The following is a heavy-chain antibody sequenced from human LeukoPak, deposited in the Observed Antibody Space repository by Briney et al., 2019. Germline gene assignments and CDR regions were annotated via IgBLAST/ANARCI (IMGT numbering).Heavy chain of an antibody. CDR2: IHYSGST. V-gene: IGHV4-39*07. D-gene: IGHD6-19*01. J-gene: IGHJ4*02. CDR3: ARVQWLYYFDC. Sequence: PSETLSLTCTVSGDSISRSSYYWGWIRQPPGEGLEWIGSIHYSGSTYYNPSLKSRVTISLDTSKNQFSLKLSSVTAADTAVYYCARVQWLYYFDCWGQGTLVTVSS. CDR1: GDSISRSSYY.